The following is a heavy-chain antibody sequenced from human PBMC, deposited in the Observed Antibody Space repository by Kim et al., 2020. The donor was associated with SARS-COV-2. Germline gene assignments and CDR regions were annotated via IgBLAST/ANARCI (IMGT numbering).Heavy chain of an antibody. CDR2: IIPIFGTA. CDR1: GGTFSSYA. D-gene: IGHD4-17*01. CDR3: ARGRGPTTVTTFYFDY. V-gene: IGHV1-69*13. J-gene: IGHJ4*02. Sequence: SVKVSCKASGGTFSSYAISWVRQAPGQGLEWMGGIIPIFGTANYARKFQGRVTITADESTSTAYMELSSLRSEDTAVYYCARGRGPTTVTTFYFDYWGQGTLVTVSS.